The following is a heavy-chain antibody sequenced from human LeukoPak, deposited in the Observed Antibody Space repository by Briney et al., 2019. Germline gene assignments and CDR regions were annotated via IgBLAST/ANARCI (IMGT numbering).Heavy chain of an antibody. CDR3: ARGTLSGYSSTVGRYYFDY. J-gene: IGHJ4*02. V-gene: IGHV3-30*02. Sequence: GGSLRLSCAASGFTFSSYGMHWVRQAPGKGLEWVAFIRYDGSNKYYADSVKGRFTISRDNSKNTLYLQMNSLRAEDTAVYYCARGTLSGYSSTVGRYYFDYWGQGTLVTVSS. D-gene: IGHD6-13*01. CDR2: IRYDGSNK. CDR1: GFTFSSYG.